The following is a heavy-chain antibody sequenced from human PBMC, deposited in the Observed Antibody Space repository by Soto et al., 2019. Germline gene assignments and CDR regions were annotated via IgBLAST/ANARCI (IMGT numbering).Heavy chain of an antibody. CDR2: IGIGSSTK. CDR3: ARDQLYYNDISGRPLNAFDV. J-gene: IGHJ3*01. CDR1: GFTFRNYG. Sequence: PGGSLRLSXAASGFTFRNYGMNWVRQAPGKGLEWVSYIGIGSSTKYYADSVKGRFTISRDNAKNSLYLQMNSLRAEDTAVYYCARDQLYYNDISGRPLNAFDVWGQGTMVTVSS. D-gene: IGHD3-22*01. V-gene: IGHV3-48*01.